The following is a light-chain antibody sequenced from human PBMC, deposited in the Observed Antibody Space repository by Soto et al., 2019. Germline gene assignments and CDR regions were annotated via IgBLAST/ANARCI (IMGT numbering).Light chain of an antibody. Sequence: IVLTQSPGTLSLSPGERATLTCRASQSVSSSYLAWYQQKPGQAPRLLIYGASSRATGIPDRFSGSGSGTDFTLTISRLEPEDFAVYYCQQYGSSPRTFGQGTHVDIK. V-gene: IGKV3-20*01. CDR1: QSVSSSY. J-gene: IGKJ1*01. CDR2: GAS. CDR3: QQYGSSPRT.